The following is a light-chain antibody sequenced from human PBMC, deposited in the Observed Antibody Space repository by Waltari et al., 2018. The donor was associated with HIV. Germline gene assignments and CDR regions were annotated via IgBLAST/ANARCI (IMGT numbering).Light chain of an antibody. V-gene: IGLV1-47*02. Sequence: QPVLPQPPPASATPGQRVTISCFGSNPHFGSNYVYWYQPLPGSAPKLLIHITNPRPSGVPDRFSGSKSCTSASLASSGLRSEDEADYYCAAWDASLSAWVFGGGTKLTVL. CDR3: AAWDASLSAWV. J-gene: IGLJ3*02. CDR1: NPHFGSNY. CDR2: ITN.